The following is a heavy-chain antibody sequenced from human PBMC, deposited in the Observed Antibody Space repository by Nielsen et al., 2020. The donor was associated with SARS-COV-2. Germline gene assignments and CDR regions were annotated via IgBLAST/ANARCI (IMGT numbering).Heavy chain of an antibody. Sequence: GSLRLSCTVSGGSITSSPFYWSWIRQPPGKGLEWIGEINHSGDTNNNPSLRSRVTVSRDTSKNQFSLKLSSVTAADTAVYYCAGGFYDSRGYNLVYWGQGTLVTVSS. J-gene: IGHJ4*02. CDR1: GGSITSSPFY. V-gene: IGHV4-39*07. CDR2: INHSGDT. CDR3: AGGFYDSRGYNLVY. D-gene: IGHD3-22*01.